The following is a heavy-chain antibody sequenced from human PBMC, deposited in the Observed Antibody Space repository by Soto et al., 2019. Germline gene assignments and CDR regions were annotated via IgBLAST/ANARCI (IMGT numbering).Heavy chain of an antibody. J-gene: IGHJ4*02. D-gene: IGHD6-13*01. Sequence: GGSLRLSCAASGFTFSSYPMSWVRQAPGKGLEWVSSITSSGDRTYHANSVQGRFTISRDNSRNTLYLQMNSLRAEDTAVYYCARIVETSGIYYWGQGTLVTVSS. V-gene: IGHV3-23*01. CDR2: ITSSGDRT. CDR3: ARIVETSGIYY. CDR1: GFTFSSYP.